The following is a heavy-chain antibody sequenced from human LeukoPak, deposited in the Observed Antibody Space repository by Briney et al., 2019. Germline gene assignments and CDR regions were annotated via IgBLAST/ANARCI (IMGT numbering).Heavy chain of an antibody. J-gene: IGHJ1*01. CDR1: GFTFSGYW. Sequence: GGSLRLSCAASGFTFSGYWMSWVRQAPGKGLEGLPNINQDGSEKYYVDSVKGRFTISRDNAKNSLFLQMGSLRVEDTAVYYCARESTAGYNSSWYGFRNWGQGTLVSVSS. CDR2: INQDGSEK. V-gene: IGHV3-7*01. CDR3: ARESTAGYNSSWYGFRN. D-gene: IGHD6-13*01.